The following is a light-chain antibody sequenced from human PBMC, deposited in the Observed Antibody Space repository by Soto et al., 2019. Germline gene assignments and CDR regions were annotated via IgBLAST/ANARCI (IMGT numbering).Light chain of an antibody. J-gene: IGLJ1*01. CDR3: CSYAGSSTLYV. CDR1: SSDVGSYNL. Sequence: QSALTQPASVSGSPXXSITISCTGTSSDVGSYNLVSWYQQHPGKAPKLMIYEGSKRPSGVSNRFSGSKSGNTASLTISGLQAEDEADYYCCSYAGSSTLYVFGTGTKVTVL. V-gene: IGLV2-23*01. CDR2: EGS.